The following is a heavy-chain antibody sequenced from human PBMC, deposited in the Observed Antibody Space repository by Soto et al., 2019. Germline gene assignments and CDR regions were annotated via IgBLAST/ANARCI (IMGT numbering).Heavy chain of an antibody. CDR3: AHGSGWLSDY. CDR2: IYWDDDK. D-gene: IGHD6-13*01. J-gene: IGHJ4*02. Sequence: QITLRESGPTLVKPTQTLTLTCNFSGFSLSSPAVGVNWIRQPPGKAPEWLALIYWDDDKRYNPSLKSRLTITKVTSKNQVVLTMTNMDPVDTATYYCAHGSGWLSDYWGQGTLVTVSS. CDR1: GFSLSSPAVG. V-gene: IGHV2-5*02.